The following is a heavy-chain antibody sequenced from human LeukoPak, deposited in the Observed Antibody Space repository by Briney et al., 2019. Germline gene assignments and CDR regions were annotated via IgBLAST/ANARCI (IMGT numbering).Heavy chain of an antibody. CDR3: AKEGHATSYSYGYYFDY. CDR1: GFTFSSYA. CDR2: ISGSGGST. Sequence: SGGSLRLSCAASGFTFSSYAMSWVRQAPGKGLEWVSAISGSGGSTYYADSVKGRFTISRDNSKNTLYLQMNSLRVEDTAVYYCAKEGHATSYSYGYYFDYWGQGILVTVSS. J-gene: IGHJ4*02. D-gene: IGHD5-18*01. V-gene: IGHV3-23*01.